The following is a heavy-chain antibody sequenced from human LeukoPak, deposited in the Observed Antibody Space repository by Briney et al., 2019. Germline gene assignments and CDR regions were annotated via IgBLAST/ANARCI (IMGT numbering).Heavy chain of an antibody. CDR3: ARDNVRLRAFDI. D-gene: IGHD2-21*02. CDR2: IYYSGST. V-gene: IGHV4-59*01. Sequence: SETLSLTCAVSGGSLSGYYWTWIRQPPGKGLEWIGYIYYSGSTNYNPSLKSRVTISVDTSKNQFSLKLSSVTAADTAVYYCARDNVRLRAFDIWGQGTMVTVSS. CDR1: GGSLSGYY. J-gene: IGHJ3*02.